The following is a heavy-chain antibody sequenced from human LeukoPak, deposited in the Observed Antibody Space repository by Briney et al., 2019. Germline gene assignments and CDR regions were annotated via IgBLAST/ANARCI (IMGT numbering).Heavy chain of an antibody. D-gene: IGHD3-3*01. CDR2: INQDGSEK. CDR3: ARDNYDFWSGYYTPYYYYMDV. CDR1: GFTFDDYW. J-gene: IGHJ6*03. Sequence: PGGSLRLSCGASGFTFDDYWMSWVRQAPGQGLEWVANINQDGSEKYYLDSAKGRFTISRDNARNSLYLQVNSLRAEDTAVYYCARDNYDFWSGYYTPYYYYMDVWGKGTTVTVSS. V-gene: IGHV3-7*01.